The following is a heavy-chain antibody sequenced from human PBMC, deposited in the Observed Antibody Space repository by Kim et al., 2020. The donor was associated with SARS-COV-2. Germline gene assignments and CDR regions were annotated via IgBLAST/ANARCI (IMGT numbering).Heavy chain of an antibody. CDR3: ARAGLDGHCYVAYFDY. J-gene: IGHJ4*02. CDR1: AFTFKTYA. D-gene: IGHD2-21*01. CDR2: IYSDSSGT. V-gene: IGHV3-23*03. Sequence: GGSLRLSCVASAFTFKTYAVSWVRQAPGKGLEWVSSIYSDSSGTFYADSVKGRFTISRDNSKSTLYLQMNSLTADDTALYYCARAGLDGHCYVAYFDYWGRGTLVTVSS.